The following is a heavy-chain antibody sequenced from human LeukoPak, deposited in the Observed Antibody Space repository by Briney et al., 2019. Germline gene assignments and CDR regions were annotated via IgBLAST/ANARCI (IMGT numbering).Heavy chain of an antibody. CDR3: ARDLSLPLNSSSYYYYYGMDV. D-gene: IGHD6-6*01. CDR1: GFTVSSNY. CDR2: IYDNNST. Sequence: GGSLRLSCAVSGFTVSSNYMNWVRQAPGKGLEWVSIIYDNNSTYYADSVKGRFTISRDNSKNTLYLQMNSLRAEDTAVYYCARDLSLPLNSSSYYYYYGMDVWGQGTTVTVSS. J-gene: IGHJ6*02. V-gene: IGHV3-66*01.